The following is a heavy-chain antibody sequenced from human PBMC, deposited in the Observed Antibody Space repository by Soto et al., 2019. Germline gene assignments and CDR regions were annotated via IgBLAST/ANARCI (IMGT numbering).Heavy chain of an antibody. CDR1: GGSISSGGYS. D-gene: IGHD5-18*01. V-gene: IGHV4-61*08. CDR2: IYYSGST. Sequence: SETLSLTCAVSGGSISSGGYSWSWIRQPPGKGLEWIGYIYYSGSTNYNPSLKSRVTISVDTSKNQFSLKLSSVTAADTDVYYCARRYGSCFDPWGQGTLVTVS. CDR3: ARRYGSCFDP. J-gene: IGHJ5*02.